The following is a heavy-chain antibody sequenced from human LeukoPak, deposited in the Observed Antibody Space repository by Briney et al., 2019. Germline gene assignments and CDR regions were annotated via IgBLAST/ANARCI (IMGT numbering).Heavy chain of an antibody. Sequence: SETLSLTCTVSGGSISNYYWSWIRQPPGKGLEWIGYIYSSGSTNYNPSLKSRVTISVDTAKNQFSLKLTSVTAADTAVYYCAREGASWGFTWGQGTLVTVSS. CDR3: AREGASWGFT. CDR2: IYSSGST. V-gene: IGHV4-4*08. D-gene: IGHD2-2*01. J-gene: IGHJ5*02. CDR1: GGSISNYY.